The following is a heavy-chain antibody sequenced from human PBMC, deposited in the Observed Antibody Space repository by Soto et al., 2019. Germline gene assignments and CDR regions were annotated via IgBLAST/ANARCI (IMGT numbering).Heavy chain of an antibody. J-gene: IGHJ4*02. CDR3: ARAGDYDFWSGFDY. Sequence: SETLSHTCTVSGGSISSYYWSWIRQPPGKGLEWIGYIYYSGSTNYNPSLKSRVTISVDTSKNQFSLKLSSVTAADTAVYYCARAGDYDFWSGFDYWGQGTLVTVSS. CDR1: GGSISSYY. D-gene: IGHD3-3*01. CDR2: IYYSGST. V-gene: IGHV4-59*01.